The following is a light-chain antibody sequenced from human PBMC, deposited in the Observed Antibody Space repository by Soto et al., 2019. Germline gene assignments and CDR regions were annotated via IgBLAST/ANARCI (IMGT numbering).Light chain of an antibody. CDR1: SSDVGGYDY. Sequence: QSVLTQPASVSGSHGQSIAISCTGTSSDVGGYDYVSWYQQHPGKAPKLMIYDVSNRPSGVSNRFSGSKSDNTASLTISGLQAEDEADYYCSSYTSSSTYVFGTGTRSPS. V-gene: IGLV2-14*03. CDR2: DVS. J-gene: IGLJ1*01. CDR3: SSYTSSSTYV.